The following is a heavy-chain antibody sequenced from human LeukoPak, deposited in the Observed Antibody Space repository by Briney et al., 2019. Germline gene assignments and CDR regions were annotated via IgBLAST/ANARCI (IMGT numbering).Heavy chain of an antibody. Sequence: PGGSLRPSCAASGFTFSTYAMSWVRQAPGKGLEWVSAISGSSDATFYADSVKGRFTVSRDNSKNTLYLQMNSLRAEDTAVYFCAKDMVRGYYFDCWGQGTLITVSS. CDR1: GFTFSTYA. D-gene: IGHD3-10*01. CDR3: AKDMVRGYYFDC. J-gene: IGHJ4*02. CDR2: ISGSSDAT. V-gene: IGHV3-23*01.